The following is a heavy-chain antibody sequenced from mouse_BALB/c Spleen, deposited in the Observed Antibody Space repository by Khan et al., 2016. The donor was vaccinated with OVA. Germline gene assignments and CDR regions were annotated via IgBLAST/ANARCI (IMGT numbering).Heavy chain of an antibody. CDR1: GYSITSNYA. CDR2: ISYSGST. V-gene: IGHV3-2*02. CDR3: ARGNYYGYAMDY. J-gene: IGHJ4*01. Sequence: EVQLQESGPGLVKPSQSLSLTCTVTGYSITSNYAWNWIRQFPGNKLEWMGYISYSGSTNYNPSLKSRISITRGTSKNQFFLQLNSVTTEDTATXYCARGNYYGYAMDYWGQGTSITVSS. D-gene: IGHD1-1*01.